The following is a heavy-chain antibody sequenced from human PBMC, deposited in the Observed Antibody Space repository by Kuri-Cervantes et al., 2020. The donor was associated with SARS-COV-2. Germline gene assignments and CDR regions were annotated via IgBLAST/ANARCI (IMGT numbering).Heavy chain of an antibody. V-gene: IGHV1-69*04. D-gene: IGHD6-13*01. CDR2: IISILGIA. CDR3: TSEYSSSWYARPDYYYGMDV. CDR1: GGTFSNYA. Sequence: SVKVSCKASGGTFSNYAISWVRQAPGQGLEWMGRIISILGIANYAQKLQGRVTINADKSTSTAYMELSSLRSEDTAVYYCTSEYSSSWYARPDYYYGMDVWGQGTTVTVSS. J-gene: IGHJ6*02.